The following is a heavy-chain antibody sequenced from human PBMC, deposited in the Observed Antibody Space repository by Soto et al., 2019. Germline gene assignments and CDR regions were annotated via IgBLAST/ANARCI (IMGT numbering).Heavy chain of an antibody. J-gene: IGHJ4*02. CDR2: ISSSSSYI. Sequence: EVQLVESGGGLVKPGGSLRLSCAASGFTFSSYSMNWVRQAPGKGLEWVSSISSSSSYIYYADSVKGRFTISRDNAKNSLYLQMNSLRAEDTAVYYCARGTWGKLVPSLDYRGQGTLVTVSS. CDR1: GFTFSSYS. V-gene: IGHV3-21*01. CDR3: ARGTWGKLVPSLDY. D-gene: IGHD6-6*01.